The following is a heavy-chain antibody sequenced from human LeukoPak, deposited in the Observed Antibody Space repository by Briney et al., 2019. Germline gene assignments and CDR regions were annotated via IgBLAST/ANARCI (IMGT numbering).Heavy chain of an antibody. CDR2: IRSSTTYV. CDR3: TTVRN. V-gene: IGHV3-21*03. J-gene: IGHJ1*01. CDR1: GFTFSNYN. Sequence: GGSLRLSCAASGFTFSNYNMNWVRQAPGKGLEWVSSIRSSTTYVYYADSVKGRFTISRDNAKNSLYLQMNSLKTEDTAVYYCTTVRNWGQGTLVTVSS.